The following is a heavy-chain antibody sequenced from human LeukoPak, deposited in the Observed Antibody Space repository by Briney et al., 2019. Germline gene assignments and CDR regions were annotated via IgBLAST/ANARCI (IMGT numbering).Heavy chain of an antibody. CDR2: IGRSDT. Sequence: GGSLRLSCAASGFTFSDYYMSWIRQAPGKGLEWVSTIGRSDTYYAYSVQGRVTISRDTSKTTFYLQMNSLRVEATAIYYCAKYGDPRYPYFDYWGQGTLVTVSS. CDR3: AKYGDPRYPYFDY. V-gene: IGHV3-23*01. CDR1: GFTFSDYY. J-gene: IGHJ4*02. D-gene: IGHD2-21*02.